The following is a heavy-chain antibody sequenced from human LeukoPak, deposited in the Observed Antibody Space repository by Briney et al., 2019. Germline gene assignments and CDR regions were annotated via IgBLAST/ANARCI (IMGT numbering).Heavy chain of an antibody. Sequence: GRSLRLSCAASGFTVSSNYMSWVRQAPGKGLEWVSVIYSGGSTYYADSVKGRFTISRDNSKNTLYLQMNSLRAEDTAVYYCARGPNYYGSADTDWGQGTLITVSS. J-gene: IGHJ4*02. CDR2: IYSGGST. CDR1: GFTVSSNY. CDR3: ARGPNYYGSADTD. D-gene: IGHD3-10*01. V-gene: IGHV3-53*01.